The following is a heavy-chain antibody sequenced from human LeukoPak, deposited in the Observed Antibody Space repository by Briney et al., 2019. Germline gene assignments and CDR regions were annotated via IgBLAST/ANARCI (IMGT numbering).Heavy chain of an antibody. V-gene: IGHV3-30-3*01. CDR2: ISYDGNNK. J-gene: IGHJ4*02. D-gene: IGHD6-19*01. Sequence: GGSLRLSCAASGFTFSSYAMHWVRQAPGKGLDWVAVISYDGNNKFYADSVKGRFTISRDNSKNTLYLQMNSLRAEDTAVYYCATFPIDSSGWYGGEENFDYWGRGTLVTVSS. CDR3: ATFPIDSSGWYGGEENFDY. CDR1: GFTFSSYA.